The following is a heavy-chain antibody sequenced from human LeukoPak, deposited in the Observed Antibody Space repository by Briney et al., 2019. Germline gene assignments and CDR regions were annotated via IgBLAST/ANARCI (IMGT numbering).Heavy chain of an antibody. J-gene: IGHJ4*02. CDR1: GFTFSSYS. CDR2: ISSSSSYI. D-gene: IGHD1-26*01. Sequence: GGSLRLSCAASGFTFSSYSMNWVRQAPGKGLEWVSSISSSSSYIYYADSVKGRFTISRDNAKNSLYLQMNSLRAEDTAVYYCARDLSGSYHPRFDYWGQGTLVTVSS. CDR3: ARDLSGSYHPRFDY. V-gene: IGHV3-21*01.